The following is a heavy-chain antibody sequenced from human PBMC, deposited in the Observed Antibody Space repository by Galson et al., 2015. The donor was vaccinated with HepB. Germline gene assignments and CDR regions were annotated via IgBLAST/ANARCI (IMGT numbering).Heavy chain of an antibody. V-gene: IGHV3-23*01. CDR1: GFTFSSYA. J-gene: IGHJ5*02. CDR3: AKDAQFFGVGSSPVNWFDP. Sequence: SLRLSCAASGFTFSSYAMSWVRQAPGKGLEWVSAISGSGGSTYYADSVKGRFTISRDNSKNTLYLQMNSLRAEDTAVYYCAKDAQFFGVGSSPVNWFDPWGQGTLVTVSS. CDR2: ISGSGGST. D-gene: IGHD3-3*01.